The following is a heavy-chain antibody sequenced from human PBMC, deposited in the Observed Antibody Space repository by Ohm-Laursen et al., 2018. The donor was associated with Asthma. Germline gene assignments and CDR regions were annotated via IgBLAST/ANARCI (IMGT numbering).Heavy chain of an antibody. D-gene: IGHD3-22*01. CDR3: AGSSSGYYYY. V-gene: IGHV4-61*01. CDR1: GDSVSSDNYY. Sequence: SQTLSLTCTVSGDSVSSDNYYWSWIRQPPGKGLEWIGYIYYSGSTNYNPSLKSRVTISVDTSKNQFSLKLSSVTAADTAVYYCAGSSSGYYYYWGQGTLVTVSS. CDR2: IYYSGST. J-gene: IGHJ4*02.